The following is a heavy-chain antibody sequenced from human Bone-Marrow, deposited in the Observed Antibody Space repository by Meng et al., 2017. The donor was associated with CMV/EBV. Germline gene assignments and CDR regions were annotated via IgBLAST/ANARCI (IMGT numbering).Heavy chain of an antibody. CDR3: TKLEEQLVGPHSGMDV. CDR1: EFTFSSYG. J-gene: IGHJ6*02. D-gene: IGHD6-6*01. Sequence: GESLKISCAASEFTFSSYGMHWVRQAPGKGLEWVAFIRYDGSNKYYADSVKGRFTISRDNSKNTLYLQMNSLRAEDTAAYYCTKLEEQLVGPHSGMDVWGQGTTVTVSS. CDR2: IRYDGSNK. V-gene: IGHV3-30*02.